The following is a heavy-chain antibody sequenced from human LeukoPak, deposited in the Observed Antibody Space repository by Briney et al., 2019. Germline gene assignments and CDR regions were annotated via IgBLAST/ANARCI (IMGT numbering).Heavy chain of an antibody. D-gene: IGHD3-9*01. J-gene: IGHJ4*02. Sequence: SQTLSLTCTVSGGSISSGGYYWSWIRQPPGKGLEWIGYIYHSGSTYYNPSLKSRVTISVDRSKNQFSLKLSSVTAADTAVYYCARHDILTGPNDYWGQGTLVTVSS. CDR3: ARHDILTGPNDY. V-gene: IGHV4-30-2*01. CDR2: IYHSGST. CDR1: GGSISSGGYY.